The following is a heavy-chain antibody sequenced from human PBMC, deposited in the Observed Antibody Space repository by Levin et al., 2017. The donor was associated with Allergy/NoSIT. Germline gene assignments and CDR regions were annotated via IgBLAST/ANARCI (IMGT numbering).Heavy chain of an antibody. CDR2: IWYDGSNK. D-gene: IGHD3-10*01. CDR3: ARDQEAYYYGSGSYYDYYDGMDV. Sequence: GESLKISCAASGFTFSSYGMHWVRQAPGKGLEWVAVIWYDGSNKYYADSVKGRFTISRDNSKNTLYLQMNSLRAEDTAVYYCARDQEAYYYGSGSYYDYYDGMDVWGQGTTVTVSS. J-gene: IGHJ6*02. V-gene: IGHV3-33*01. CDR1: GFTFSSYG.